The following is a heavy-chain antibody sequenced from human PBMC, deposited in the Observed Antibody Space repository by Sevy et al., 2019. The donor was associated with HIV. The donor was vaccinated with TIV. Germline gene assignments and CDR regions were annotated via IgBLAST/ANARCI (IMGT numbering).Heavy chain of an antibody. J-gene: IGHJ4*02. Sequence: SETLSLTCSVSGGSMNSYYWSWIRQPPGKGLEWVGFIHYSGYTNYNPSLKSRVTMSIDTSKNHFSLKVTSVIAADTAMYYCVRAANNNCGMFFDSRAQGTLVTVSS. D-gene: IGHD7-27*01. V-gene: IGHV4-59*01. CDR2: IHYSGYT. CDR3: VRAANNNCGMFFDS. CDR1: GGSMNSYY.